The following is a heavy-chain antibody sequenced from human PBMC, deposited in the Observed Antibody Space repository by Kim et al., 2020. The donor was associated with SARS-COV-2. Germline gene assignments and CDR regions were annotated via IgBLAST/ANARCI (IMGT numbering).Heavy chain of an antibody. CDR2: INRSGST. V-gene: IGHV4-34*01. CDR1: GGSFSGYY. Sequence: SETLSLTCAVYGGSFSGYYWSWIRQPPGKGLEWIGEINRSGSTNYNPSLKSRVTISVDPSKNQFSLKLSSVTAADTAVYYCARGVLWFGVWYCFVFWGQGTLVTVSS. J-gene: IGHJ4*02. CDR3: ARGVLWFGVWYCFVF. D-gene: IGHD3-10*01.